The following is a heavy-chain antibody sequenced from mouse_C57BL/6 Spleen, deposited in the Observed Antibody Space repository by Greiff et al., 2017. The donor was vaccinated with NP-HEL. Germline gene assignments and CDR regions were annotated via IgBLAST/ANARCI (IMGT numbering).Heavy chain of an antibody. CDR3: ARADYYGSSYFDY. V-gene: IGHV7-1*01. Sequence: EVMLVESGGGLVQSGRSLRLSCATSGFTFSDFYMEWVRQAPGKGLEWIAASRNKANDYTTEYSASVKGRFIVSRDTSQSILYLQMNALRAEDTAIYYCARADYYGSSYFDYWGQGTTLTVSS. CDR1: GFTFSDFY. J-gene: IGHJ2*01. CDR2: SRNKANDYTT. D-gene: IGHD1-1*01.